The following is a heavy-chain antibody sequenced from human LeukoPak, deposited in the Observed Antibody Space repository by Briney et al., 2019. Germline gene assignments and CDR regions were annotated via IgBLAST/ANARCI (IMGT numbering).Heavy chain of an antibody. CDR1: GFTFNNYG. D-gene: IGHD6-19*01. Sequence: GRSLRLSCTASGFTFNNYGMHWVRQAPGKGLEWVAVIWYDGSNKYYADSVKGRFTTSRDNSKNTLYLQMNSLRAEDTAVYYCARGVRYSSGYFDYWGQGTLVTVSS. CDR3: ARGVRYSSGYFDY. CDR2: IWYDGSNK. V-gene: IGHV3-33*01. J-gene: IGHJ4*02.